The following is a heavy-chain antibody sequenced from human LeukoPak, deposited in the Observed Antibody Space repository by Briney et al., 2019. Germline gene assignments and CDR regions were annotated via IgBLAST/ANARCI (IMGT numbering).Heavy chain of an antibody. CDR3: AKYYGDYLYYFDY. D-gene: IGHD4-17*01. Sequence: GESLKISCKDLGYNFTTYWIAWVRQMPGKGLEWVGIIYPGDSDTRYSPSFEGHVTISADNSISTAYLQWSSLKASDTAMYYCAKYYGDYLYYFDYWGQGTLVTVSS. V-gene: IGHV5-51*01. CDR2: IYPGDSDT. J-gene: IGHJ4*02. CDR1: GYNFTTYW.